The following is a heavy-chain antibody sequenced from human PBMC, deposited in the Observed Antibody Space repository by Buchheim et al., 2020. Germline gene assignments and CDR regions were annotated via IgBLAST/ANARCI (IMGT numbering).Heavy chain of an antibody. CDR3: ARDRRYSYGYPGYGMDV. CDR1: GFTFSSYW. J-gene: IGHJ6*02. Sequence: EVQLVEAGGGLVQPGGSLRLSCAASGFTFSSYWMSWVRQAPGKGLVWVANIRQDGSEKYYVDSVKGRFTISRDNAKNSLYLKMNSLRAEDTAVYYCARDRRYSYGYPGYGMDVWGQGPT. V-gene: IGHV3-7*01. D-gene: IGHD5-18*01. CDR2: IRQDGSEK.